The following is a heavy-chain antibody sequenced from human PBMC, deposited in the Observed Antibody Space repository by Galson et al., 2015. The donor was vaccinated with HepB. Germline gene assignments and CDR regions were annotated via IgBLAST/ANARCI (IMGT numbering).Heavy chain of an antibody. CDR3: ARGGPQVVIKNDAFDI. J-gene: IGHJ3*02. CDR2: FDPEHGET. D-gene: IGHD2-2*01. Sequence: SVKVSCKASGYSLTELSMHWVRQAPRKGLEWMGGFDPEHGETIYAQKLQGRVTVTEDTSTGTAYMELSSLRSEDTAVYYCARGGPQVVIKNDAFDIWGQGTMVTVSS. CDR1: GYSLTELS. V-gene: IGHV1-24*01.